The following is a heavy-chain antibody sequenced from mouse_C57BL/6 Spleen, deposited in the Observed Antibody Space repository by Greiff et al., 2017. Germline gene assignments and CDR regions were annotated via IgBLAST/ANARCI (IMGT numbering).Heavy chain of an antibody. Sequence: EVQLVESGGGLVKPGGSLKLSCAASGFTFSDYGMHWVRQAPEKGLEWVAYISSGSSTIYYADTVKGRFTISRDNAKNTLFLQMTSLRSEDTAMYYCARQWDYYGSSYFDYWGQGTTLTVSS. CDR3: ARQWDYYGSSYFDY. CDR1: GFTFSDYG. CDR2: ISSGSSTI. J-gene: IGHJ2*01. D-gene: IGHD1-1*01. V-gene: IGHV5-17*01.